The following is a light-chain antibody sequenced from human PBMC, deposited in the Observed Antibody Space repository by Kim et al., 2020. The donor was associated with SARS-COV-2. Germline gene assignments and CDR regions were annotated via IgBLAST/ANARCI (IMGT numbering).Light chain of an antibody. CDR2: KAS. V-gene: IGKV1-5*03. CDR1: QTITIW. CDR3: QQYLTYPYT. J-gene: IGKJ2*01. Sequence: SASVGDRVSITCRASQTITIWLAWFQQKPGKAPKLLIYKASHLGSGVPSRFSGSGSGTEFTLTISSLQPDDFATYYCQQYLTYPYTFGQGTKLEI.